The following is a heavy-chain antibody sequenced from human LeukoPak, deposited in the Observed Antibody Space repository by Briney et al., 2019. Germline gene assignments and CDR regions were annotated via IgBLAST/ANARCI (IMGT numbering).Heavy chain of an antibody. J-gene: IGHJ3*02. CDR3: ARMFYGQRLRGDGFDI. Sequence: GESLKISCKGSGYSFDTYWVGWVRQMPGKGLEWMGLVYPGDSDTRYSPSFQGQVTISVDKSITTAYLQWNSLKASDTAMYYCARMFYGQRLRGDGFDIWGQGTMVTVSS. CDR2: VYPGDSDT. CDR1: GYSFDTYW. D-gene: IGHD2/OR15-2a*01. V-gene: IGHV5-51*01.